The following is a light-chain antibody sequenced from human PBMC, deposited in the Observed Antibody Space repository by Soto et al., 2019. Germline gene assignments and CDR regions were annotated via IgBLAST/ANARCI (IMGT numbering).Light chain of an antibody. CDR2: DAS. J-gene: IGKJ5*01. V-gene: IGKV3-11*01. Sequence: EIVLTQSPATLSLSPGERATLSCRASQSVSSHLAWYQHKPGQAPRLLIYDASNRATGIPARFSGSGSGTDFTLTISSLEPEDFAIYYCQQLSNWITFGQGTRLEIK. CDR3: QQLSNWIT. CDR1: QSVSSH.